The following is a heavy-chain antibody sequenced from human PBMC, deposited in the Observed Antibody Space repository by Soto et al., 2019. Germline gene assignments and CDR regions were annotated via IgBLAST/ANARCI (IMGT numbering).Heavy chain of an antibody. CDR1: GFLFRNYA. CDR3: ARDPYGGYIFDS. D-gene: IGHD5-12*01. Sequence: QVQLVESGGGVVQPGTSLRLSCAASGFLFRNYAMHWVRQSPAKGLEWLAVISFDGANIFYAGAAKGRFTISRDHSKQTLYLQLDSLRPEDTGVYFCARDPYGGYIFDSWGQGTQVTLSS. CDR2: ISFDGANI. J-gene: IGHJ4*02. V-gene: IGHV3-30-3*01.